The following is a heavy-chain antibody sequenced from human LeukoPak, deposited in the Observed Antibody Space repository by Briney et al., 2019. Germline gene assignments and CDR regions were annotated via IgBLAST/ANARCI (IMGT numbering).Heavy chain of an antibody. CDR3: ARMDGGILLFSDAFDI. J-gene: IGHJ3*02. V-gene: IGHV3-7*01. CDR2: IKQDGSEK. D-gene: IGHD2-21*02. CDR1: GFTFSSYW. Sequence: GSLRLSCAVSGFTFSSYWMSWVRQAPGKGLEWVANIKQDGSEKYYVDSVKGRFTISRDNAKNSLYLQMNSLRAEDTSVYYCARMDGGILLFSDAFDIWGQGTMVTVSS.